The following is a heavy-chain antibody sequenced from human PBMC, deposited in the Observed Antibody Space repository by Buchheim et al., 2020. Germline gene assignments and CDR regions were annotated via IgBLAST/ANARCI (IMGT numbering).Heavy chain of an antibody. D-gene: IGHD3-9*01. V-gene: IGHV4-39*01. CDR1: GGSVSSTYDN. CDR2: IHYTGNT. CDR3: ARPQGYYDISTGYYKGEYFLH. Sequence: QLLLQESGPGLVKPSETLSLTCTVPGGSVSSTYDNWGWIRQPPGKGLEWIGSIHYTGNTYYNPSLKSRVTMSVDSSKNQFSLKLSSVTAADTAVYYCARPQGYYDISTGYYKGEYFLHWGPGTL. J-gene: IGHJ1*01.